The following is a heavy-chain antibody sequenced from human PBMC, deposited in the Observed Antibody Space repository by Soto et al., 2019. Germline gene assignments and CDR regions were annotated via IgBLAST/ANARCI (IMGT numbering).Heavy chain of an antibody. CDR1: GYTFTSYG. J-gene: IGHJ4*02. CDR2: ISAYNGNT. Sequence: QVQLVQSGAEVKKPGASVKVSCKASGYTFTSYGISWVRQAPGQGLEWMGWISAYNGNTNDAQKLQGRVTMTTDTSTSTAYMELRSLRSDDTAVYYCARDRVRYDSSGLHGYWGQGTLVPVSS. V-gene: IGHV1-18*04. D-gene: IGHD3-22*01. CDR3: ARDRVRYDSSGLHGY.